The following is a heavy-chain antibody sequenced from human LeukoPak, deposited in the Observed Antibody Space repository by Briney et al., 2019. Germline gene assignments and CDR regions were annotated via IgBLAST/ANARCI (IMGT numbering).Heavy chain of an antibody. J-gene: IGHJ4*02. Sequence: GGSLRLSCAASGFTFSSYAMSWVRQAPGKGQEGVSGISNSGGSTYYADSVKGRFTISRDNSKNTLYLQMNSLRAEDTAVYYCAKDRTYYYDSSGYPGLLDYWGQGTLVTVSS. V-gene: IGHV3-23*01. D-gene: IGHD3-22*01. CDR2: ISNSGGST. CDR3: AKDRTYYYDSSGYPGLLDY. CDR1: GFTFSSYA.